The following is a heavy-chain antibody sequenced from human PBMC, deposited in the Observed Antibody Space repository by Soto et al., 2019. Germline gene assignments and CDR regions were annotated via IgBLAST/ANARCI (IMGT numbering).Heavy chain of an antibody. Sequence: SETLSLTCAVYGGSFSGYYWSWIRQPPGKGREWIGEINHSGSTNYNPSLKSQVTISVDTSKNQFSLKLSSVTAADTAVYYCASANYREGIPFDYWGQGTLVTVSS. CDR2: INHSGST. CDR3: ASANYREGIPFDY. V-gene: IGHV4-34*01. CDR1: GGSFSGYY. D-gene: IGHD1-1*01. J-gene: IGHJ4*02.